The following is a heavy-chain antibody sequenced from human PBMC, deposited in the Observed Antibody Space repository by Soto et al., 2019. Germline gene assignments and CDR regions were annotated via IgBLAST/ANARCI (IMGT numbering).Heavy chain of an antibody. J-gene: IGHJ4*02. Sequence: GGSLRLSCAASGFTFSSYGMHWVRQAPGKGLEWVAVISYDGSNKYYADSVKGRFTISRDNSKNTLYLQMNSLRAEDTAVYYCAKSETILFAYWGQGTLVTVSS. V-gene: IGHV3-30*18. CDR1: GFTFSSYG. CDR3: AKSETILFAY. CDR2: ISYDGSNK.